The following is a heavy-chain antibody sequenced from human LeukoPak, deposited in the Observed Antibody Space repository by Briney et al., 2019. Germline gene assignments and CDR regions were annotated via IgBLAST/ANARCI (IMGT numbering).Heavy chain of an antibody. Sequence: PGGSLRLSCAASGFTFSSYSMNWVRQAPGKGLEWVSSISSSSSYIYYADSVKGRFTISRDNARNSLYLQMNSLRAEDTAVYYCARDGRNYDILTPPPKHFDYWGQGTLVTVSS. CDR2: ISSSSSYI. D-gene: IGHD3-9*01. J-gene: IGHJ4*02. V-gene: IGHV3-21*01. CDR1: GFTFSSYS. CDR3: ARDGRNYDILTPPPKHFDY.